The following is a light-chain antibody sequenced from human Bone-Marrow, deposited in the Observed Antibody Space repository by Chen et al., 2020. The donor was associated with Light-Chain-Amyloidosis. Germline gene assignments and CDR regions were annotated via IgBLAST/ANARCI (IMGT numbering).Light chain of an antibody. V-gene: IGLV2-23*01. CDR2: EGS. CDR3: CSYAGSSTWV. Sequence: QSARTQPPSVSGSPGQAITISCTGTSSDVGSYNLVSWYQQHPGKAPKLMIYEGSKRPSGVSNRFSGSKSGNTASLTISGLQAEDEADYYCCSYAGSSTWVFGGGTKLTVL. J-gene: IGLJ3*02. CDR1: SSDVGSYNL.